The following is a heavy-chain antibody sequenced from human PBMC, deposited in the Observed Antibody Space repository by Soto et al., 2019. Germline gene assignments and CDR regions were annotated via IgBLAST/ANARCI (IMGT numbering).Heavy chain of an antibody. CDR2: IHHSGST. V-gene: IGHV4-38-2*01. D-gene: IGHD5-12*01. Sequence: TLSLTCAVSGDLISSGYYWDCNRHPPGKGLEWIGIIHHSGSTYYNPSLRSRITISVDTSKNQFSLKMPSVTAADTAVYYCARSSGYVPGGYWGQGILVTVSS. CDR3: ARSSGYVPGGY. J-gene: IGHJ4*02. CDR1: GDLISSGYY.